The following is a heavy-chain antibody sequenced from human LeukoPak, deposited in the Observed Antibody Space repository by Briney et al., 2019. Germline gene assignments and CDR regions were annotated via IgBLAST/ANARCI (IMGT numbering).Heavy chain of an antibody. J-gene: IGHJ4*02. Sequence: ASVKVSCKASGNTLTSYDVNWVRQATGQGLEWMGYMNPSSGKTGYAENFQGRLTMTWDTSISTAYMELSSLRSDDTAVYYCAREFRHQPYWGQGTLVTVSS. CDR3: AREFRHQPY. V-gene: IGHV1-8*01. CDR2: MNPSSGKT. CDR1: GNTLTSYD. D-gene: IGHD2-2*01.